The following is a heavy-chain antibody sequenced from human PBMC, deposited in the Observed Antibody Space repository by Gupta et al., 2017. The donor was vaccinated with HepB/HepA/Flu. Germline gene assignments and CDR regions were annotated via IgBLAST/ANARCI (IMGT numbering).Heavy chain of an antibody. D-gene: IGHD5-18*01. J-gene: IGHJ4*02. V-gene: IGHV3-23*01. Sequence: EGQLLESGGGLIQPGGSLRRSCAASGFTFSSYAMNWVRQAPGKGLEWVSTISGSGGATDHADAVKGRFTISRDNSKNTVYLQMSSLRDEDTAIYYCAKNVGYIVFDHFDFWGQGTLVTVSS. CDR2: ISGSGGAT. CDR3: AKNVGYIVFDHFDF. CDR1: GFTFSSYA.